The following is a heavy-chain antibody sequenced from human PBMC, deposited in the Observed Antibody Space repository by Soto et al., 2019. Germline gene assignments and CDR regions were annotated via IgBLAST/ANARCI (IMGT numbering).Heavy chain of an antibody. CDR2: ISYDGSNK. CDR1: GFTFSSYG. V-gene: IGHV3-30*18. Sequence: GGSLRLSCAASGFTFSSYGMHWVRQAPGKGLEWVAVISYDGSNKYYADSVKGRFTISRDNSKNTLYLQMNSLRAEDTAVYYCAKLPTITGTTYFDYWGQGTLVTVSS. J-gene: IGHJ4*02. D-gene: IGHD1-20*01. CDR3: AKLPTITGTTYFDY.